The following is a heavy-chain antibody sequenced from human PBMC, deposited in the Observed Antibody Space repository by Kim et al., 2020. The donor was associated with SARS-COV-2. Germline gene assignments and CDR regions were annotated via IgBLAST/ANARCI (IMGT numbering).Heavy chain of an antibody. V-gene: IGHV3-13*04. D-gene: IGHD4-17*01. CDR3: ARGKFDYGPNGKNYYYYGMDV. CDR1: GFTFSSYD. J-gene: IGHJ6*02. CDR2: IGTAGDT. Sequence: GGSLRLSCAASGFTFSSYDMHWVRQATGKGLEWVSAIGTAGDTYYPGSVKGRFTISRENAKNSLYLQMNSLRAGDTAVYYCARGKFDYGPNGKNYYYYGMDVWGQGTTVTVSS.